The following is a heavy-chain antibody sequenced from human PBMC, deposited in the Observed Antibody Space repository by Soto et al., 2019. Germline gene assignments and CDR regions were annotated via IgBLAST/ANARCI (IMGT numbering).Heavy chain of an antibody. Sequence: GGSLRLSCAASGYTFTSYYMHWVRQAPGQGLEWMGIINPSGGSTSYAQKFQGRVTMTRDTSTSTVYMELSSLRSEDTAVYYCARETAWNYGWFDPWGQGTLVTVSS. V-gene: IGHV1-46*03. CDR2: INPSGGST. D-gene: IGHD1-7*01. J-gene: IGHJ5*02. CDR3: ARETAWNYGWFDP. CDR1: GYTFTSYY.